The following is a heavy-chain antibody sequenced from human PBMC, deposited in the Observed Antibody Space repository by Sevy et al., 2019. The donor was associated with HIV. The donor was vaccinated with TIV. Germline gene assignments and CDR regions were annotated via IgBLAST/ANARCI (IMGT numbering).Heavy chain of an antibody. D-gene: IGHD2-21*02. CDR2: IYTGGAT. CDR3: AGGVGADCGDDCFLGWFDS. Sequence: GGSLRLSCAASGFTVSSYYMSWVRQAPGKGLEWVSLIYTGGATYYADSVKGRFTISKDNSKNTVFLQMDGLRTEDTAVYYCAGGVGADCGDDCFLGWFDSWGQGALVTVSS. CDR1: GFTVSSYY. J-gene: IGHJ5*01. V-gene: IGHV3-66*02.